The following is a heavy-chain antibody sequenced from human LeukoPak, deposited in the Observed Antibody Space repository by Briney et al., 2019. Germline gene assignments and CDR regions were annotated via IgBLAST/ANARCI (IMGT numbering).Heavy chain of an antibody. V-gene: IGHV3-48*03. Sequence: PGGSLRLSCSASGSTFNKYALHWVRQAPGKGLEWVSYVGSGPSTTYYADSVKGRFTISRDNAKNSLYLQMDSLRAEDTAVYYCARGFSRVDYWGQGTLVTVSS. CDR1: GSTFNKYA. CDR3: ARGFSRVDY. J-gene: IGHJ4*02. CDR2: VGSGPSTT.